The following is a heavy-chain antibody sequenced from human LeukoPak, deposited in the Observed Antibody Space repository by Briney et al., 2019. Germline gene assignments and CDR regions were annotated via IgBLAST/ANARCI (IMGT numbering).Heavy chain of an antibody. Sequence: ASVKVSCKASGGTFSSYAISWVRQAPGQGLEWMGGIIPIFGTANYAQKFQGRVTITADESTSTAYMELSSLRSEDTAVCYCARSGLDMGIAARTNYYYYMDVWGKGTTVTVSS. CDR1: GGTFSSYA. CDR2: IIPIFGTA. CDR3: ARSGLDMGIAARTNYYYYMDV. D-gene: IGHD6-6*01. J-gene: IGHJ6*03. V-gene: IGHV1-69*13.